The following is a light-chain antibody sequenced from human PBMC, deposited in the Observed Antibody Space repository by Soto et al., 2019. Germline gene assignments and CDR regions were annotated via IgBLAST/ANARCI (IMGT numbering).Light chain of an antibody. V-gene: IGKV3-15*01. J-gene: IGKJ2*01. CDR1: QRISSN. Sequence: EILMTQSQATPSFSPGERATLSCRASQRISSNVAWYQQKPGQAPRLLIYGASTRATGVPARFSGGGSGTEFTLTISSLQSEDFAVYFCQQYKDWPPYTFGQGTKLEIK. CDR2: GAS. CDR3: QQYKDWPPYT.